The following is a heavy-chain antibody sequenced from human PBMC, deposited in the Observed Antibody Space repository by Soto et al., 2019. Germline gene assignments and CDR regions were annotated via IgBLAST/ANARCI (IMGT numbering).Heavy chain of an antibody. Sequence: SETLSLTCAVYGGSFSGYYWSWIRQPPGKGLEWIGEINHSGSTNYNPSLKSRVTISVDTSKNQFSLKLSSVTAADTAVYYCARGRDSSSSGLSVYYYYGMDVWGQGTTVTVSS. CDR2: INHSGST. CDR3: ARGRDSSSSGLSVYYYYGMDV. D-gene: IGHD6-6*01. J-gene: IGHJ6*02. V-gene: IGHV4-34*01. CDR1: GGSFSGYY.